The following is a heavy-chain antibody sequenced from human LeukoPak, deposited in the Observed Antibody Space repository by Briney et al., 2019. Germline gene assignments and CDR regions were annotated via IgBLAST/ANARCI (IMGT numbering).Heavy chain of an antibody. V-gene: IGHV4-39*01. D-gene: IGHD1-14*01. CDR2: AYYSGST. CDR1: GDSISSGSDF. Sequence: SETRSLTCSVSGDSISSGSDFWDWIRQPPGKGLEWIGSAYYSGSTYYSPSLKSRVTVSVDTSKNQFSLKLSSVTAADTAVYYCARENNHLTWFDPWGQGTLVTVSS. J-gene: IGHJ5*02. CDR3: ARENNHLTWFDP.